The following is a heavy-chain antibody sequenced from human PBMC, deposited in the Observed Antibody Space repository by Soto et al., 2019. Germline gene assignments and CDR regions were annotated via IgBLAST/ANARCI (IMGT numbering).Heavy chain of an antibody. J-gene: IGHJ4*02. CDR1: RFTFSTYW. D-gene: IGHD6-19*01. CDR2: IQQDGSEK. CDR3: ARGGRIRASGWFDY. V-gene: IGHV3-7*03. Sequence: EVQLVESGGGLVQPGGSLRLFCAASRFTFSTYWMSWVRQAPGKGLEWVANIQQDGSEKYYVDSVKGRFTISRDNAKNSLYLQMNSLRAEDTAVYYCARGGRIRASGWFDYWGQGTLVTVSS.